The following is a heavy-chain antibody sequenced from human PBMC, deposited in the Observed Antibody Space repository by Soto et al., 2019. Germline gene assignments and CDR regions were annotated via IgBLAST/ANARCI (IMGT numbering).Heavy chain of an antibody. D-gene: IGHD2-15*01. V-gene: IGHV1-46*01. CDR1: GYGITRYY. CDR3: ARVYCSGGSCYGIDY. J-gene: IGHJ4*02. CDR2: INPSGST. Sequence: ASVKASSEECGYGITRYYMRWVRQATGQGLEWMGIINPSGSTTYAQKFQGRVTMTRDTSTSTVYMELSSLRSDDTAVYYCARVYCSGGSCYGIDYLGQGTLVIVSS.